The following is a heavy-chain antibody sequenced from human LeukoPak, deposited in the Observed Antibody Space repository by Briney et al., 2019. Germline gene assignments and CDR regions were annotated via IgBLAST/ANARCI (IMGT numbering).Heavy chain of an antibody. V-gene: IGHV3-20*01. J-gene: IGHJ3*02. Sequence: PGGSLRLSCTASGFTFGDYAMSWVRQAPGKGLEWVSGINWNGGSTGYADSVKGRFTISRDNAKNSLYLQMNSLRAEDTALYHCARVATGSGYYGDAFDIWGQGTMATVSS. D-gene: IGHD3-22*01. CDR3: ARVATGSGYYGDAFDI. CDR2: INWNGGST. CDR1: GFTFGDYA.